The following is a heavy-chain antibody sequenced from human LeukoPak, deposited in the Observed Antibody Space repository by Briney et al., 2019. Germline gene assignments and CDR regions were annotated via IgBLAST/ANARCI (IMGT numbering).Heavy chain of an antibody. CDR1: GYTFTSYG. Sequence: ASVKVSCKASGYTFTSYGISWVRQAPGQGLGWMGWISAYNGNTNYAQKLQGRVTMTTDTSTSTAYMELRSLRSDDTAVYYCARDTSPIVVVPAAMGYWGQGTLVTVSS. J-gene: IGHJ4*02. D-gene: IGHD2-2*01. V-gene: IGHV1-18*01. CDR2: ISAYNGNT. CDR3: ARDTSPIVVVPAAMGY.